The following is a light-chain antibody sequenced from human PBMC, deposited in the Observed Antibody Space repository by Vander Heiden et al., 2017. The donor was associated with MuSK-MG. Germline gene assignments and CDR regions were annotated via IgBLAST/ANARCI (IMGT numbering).Light chain of an antibody. Sequence: SYVLTQPPSVSVAPAPPARITCGGNNIGSTNVHWFQQKPGQAPVLVVYDDSDRPAGMPGRFSGSNSGNTTTLTISRGEAGDEADYYCQGWDSSRDYVFGTGTKVTVL. CDR3: QGWDSSRDYV. J-gene: IGLJ1*01. CDR2: DDS. V-gene: IGLV3-21*02. CDR1: NIGSTN.